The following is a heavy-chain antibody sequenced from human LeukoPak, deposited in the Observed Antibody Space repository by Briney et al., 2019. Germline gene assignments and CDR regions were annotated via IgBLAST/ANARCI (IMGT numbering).Heavy chain of an antibody. V-gene: IGHV3-23*01. D-gene: IGHD1-26*01. CDR1: GFTFSSYA. CDR3: AKGGKWDVTPFDY. J-gene: IGHJ4*02. Sequence: GGSLRLSCAASGFTFSSYAMSWVRQAPGKGLEWVSRISTSGGSTYYADSVKGRFTISRDNSKNTLYLQMNSLRAEDTAVYYCAKGGKWDVTPFDYWGQGTLVTVSS. CDR2: ISTSGGST.